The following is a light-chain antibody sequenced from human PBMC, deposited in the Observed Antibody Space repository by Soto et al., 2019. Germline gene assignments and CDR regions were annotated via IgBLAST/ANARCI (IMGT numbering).Light chain of an antibody. CDR2: DAS. Sequence: EIVLTQSPATLSLSPGERATLSCRASQSVSSYLAWYQQKPGQAPRLLISDASNRATGIPARFSGSGSGTDFTITVSSLEPEDFEVYYCQQRRDWPLTFGGGTKVEI. J-gene: IGKJ4*01. CDR1: QSVSSY. CDR3: QQRRDWPLT. V-gene: IGKV3-11*01.